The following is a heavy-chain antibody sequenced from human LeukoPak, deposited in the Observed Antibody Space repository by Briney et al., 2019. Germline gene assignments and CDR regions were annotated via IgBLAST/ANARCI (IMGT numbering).Heavy chain of an antibody. Sequence: GGSLRLSCAASGFTFSIYAMSWVRQAPRKGLEWVSVISGSDSSTYYTDSVKGRFTISRDNSKNTLYLQMNSLRAEDTAVYYCAKVSWNDGRVYDYWGQGTLVTVSS. CDR1: GFTFSIYA. V-gene: IGHV3-23*01. CDR3: AKVSWNDGRVYDY. CDR2: ISGSDSST. J-gene: IGHJ4*02. D-gene: IGHD1-1*01.